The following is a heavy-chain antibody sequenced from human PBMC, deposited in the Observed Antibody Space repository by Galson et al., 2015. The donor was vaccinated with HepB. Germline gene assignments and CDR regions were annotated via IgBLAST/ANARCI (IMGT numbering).Heavy chain of an antibody. Sequence: SLRLSCAASGFTFSSYAMHWVRQAPGKGLEWVAVISFDGSNKYYTDSVKGRFTISRDNSKNTLYLQMNSLRAEDTAVYYCASGAAAGTIGYFDYWGQGTLVTVSS. CDR3: ASGAAAGTIGYFDY. J-gene: IGHJ4*02. CDR2: ISFDGSNK. V-gene: IGHV3-30-3*01. CDR1: GFTFSSYA. D-gene: IGHD6-13*01.